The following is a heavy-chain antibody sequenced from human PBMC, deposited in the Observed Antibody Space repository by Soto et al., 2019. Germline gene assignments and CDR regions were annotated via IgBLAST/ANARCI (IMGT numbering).Heavy chain of an antibody. V-gene: IGHV1-69*13. Sequence: SVKVSCKASGGTFSSYAISWVRQAPGQGLEWMGGIIPIFGTANYAQKFQGRVTITADESTSTAYMELSSLRSEDKAVYYCARTDPMGNYYYYGMDVWGQGTTVTVSS. CDR3: ARTDPMGNYYYYGMDV. CDR1: GGTFSSYA. J-gene: IGHJ6*02. CDR2: IIPIFGTA. D-gene: IGHD1-26*01.